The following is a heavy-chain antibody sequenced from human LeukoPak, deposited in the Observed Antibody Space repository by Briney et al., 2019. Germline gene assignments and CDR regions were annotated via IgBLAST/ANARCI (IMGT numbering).Heavy chain of an antibody. CDR3: ARGVSLGYCSSTSCYYFDY. V-gene: IGHV4-34*01. D-gene: IGHD2-2*01. CDR1: GGSFSGYY. Sequence: SETLALSCAVYGGSFSGYYWSWIRQPPGKGLEWIGEINHSGSTNYNLSLKSRVTISVDTSKNQFSLKLSSVTAADTAMYYCARGVSLGYCSSTSCYYFDYRGQGTLVTVSS. J-gene: IGHJ4*02. CDR2: INHSGST.